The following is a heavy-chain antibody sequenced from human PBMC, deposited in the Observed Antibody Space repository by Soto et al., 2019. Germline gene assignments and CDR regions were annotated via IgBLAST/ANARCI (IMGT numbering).Heavy chain of an antibody. Sequence: ASVKVSCKAIGYSFTSHYMHWVRQAPGQGLEWMGTIYPGGVNIGYAQKFKGRVTMTKDTSTSTAYMELRSLRSDDTAVYYCARERISMVRGAPFYWGQG. CDR1: GYSFTSHY. CDR2: IYPGGVNI. V-gene: IGHV1-46*01. D-gene: IGHD3-10*01. J-gene: IGHJ4*02. CDR3: ARERISMVRGAPFY.